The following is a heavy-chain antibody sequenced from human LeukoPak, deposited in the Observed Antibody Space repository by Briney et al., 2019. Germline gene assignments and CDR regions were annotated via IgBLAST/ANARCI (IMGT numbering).Heavy chain of an antibody. CDR1: GYSFTSGHY. CDR3: ARYCTSTTCILRGFDY. CDR2: IYHTGSA. V-gene: IGHV4-38-2*01. Sequence: SSETLSLTCSVSGYSFTSGHYWGWTRQPPGKGLEWIANIYHTGSAHYNPSLKSRVTISVDTSKNQFSLKLSSVTAADTAVYYCARYCTSTTCILRGFDYWGQGTLVTVSS. D-gene: IGHD2-2*01. J-gene: IGHJ4*02.